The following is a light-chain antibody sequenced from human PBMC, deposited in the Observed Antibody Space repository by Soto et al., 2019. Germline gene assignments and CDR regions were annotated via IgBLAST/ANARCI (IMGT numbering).Light chain of an antibody. CDR3: TSYTSSSTPYV. Sequence: QSVLTPPASVSGSPGQSITISCAGTSSDVGGYTYVSWYQQHPGKAPKLMIYDVSNRPSGVSNRFSGSKSGNTASLTISGLQAEDEADYYCTSYTSSSTPYVFGGGTKVTVL. CDR2: DVS. J-gene: IGLJ1*01. CDR1: SSDVGGYTY. V-gene: IGLV2-14*01.